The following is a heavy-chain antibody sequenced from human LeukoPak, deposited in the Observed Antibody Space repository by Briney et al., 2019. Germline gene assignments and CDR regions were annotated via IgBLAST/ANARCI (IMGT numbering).Heavy chain of an antibody. V-gene: IGHV3-30*04. CDR1: GFTFSSYA. CDR2: ISYDGSNK. CDR3: AGGEQTLLFGELIFHLGNFQH. J-gene: IGHJ1*01. Sequence: PGGSLRLSCAASGFTFSSYAMHWVRQAPGKGLEWVAVISYDGSNKYYADSVKGRFTISRDNSKNTLYLQMNSLRAEDTAVYYCAGGEQTLLFGELIFHLGNFQHWGQGTLVTVSS. D-gene: IGHD3-10*01.